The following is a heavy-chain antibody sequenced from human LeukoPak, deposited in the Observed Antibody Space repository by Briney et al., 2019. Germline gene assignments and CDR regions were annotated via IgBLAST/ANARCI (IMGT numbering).Heavy chain of an antibody. V-gene: IGHV3-30*02. Sequence: GGSRRLSCAASGFTFSSYGMHWVRQAPGKGLEWVAFIRYDGSNKYYADSVKGRFTISRDNSKNTLYLQMNSLRAEDTAVYYCAKKSSAAGKVYYYYMDVWGKGTTVTVSS. CDR2: IRYDGSNK. CDR1: GFTFSSYG. J-gene: IGHJ6*03. D-gene: IGHD6-19*01. CDR3: AKKSSAAGKVYYYYMDV.